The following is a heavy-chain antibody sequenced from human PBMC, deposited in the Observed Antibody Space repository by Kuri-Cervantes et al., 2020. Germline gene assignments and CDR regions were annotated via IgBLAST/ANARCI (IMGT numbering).Heavy chain of an antibody. CDR1: GFTFSNAW. CDR2: TKSKTDGGTT. CDR3: TSHRLYYYDSSGYYPRPKQYYFDY. J-gene: IGHJ4*02. V-gene: IGHV3-15*01. D-gene: IGHD3-22*01. Sequence: ETLSLTCAASGFTFSNAWMSWVRQAPGKGLEWVGRTKSKTDGGTTDYAAPVKGRFTISRDDSKNTLYLQMNSLKTEDTAVYYCTSHRLYYYDSSGYYPRPKQYYFDYWGQGTLVTVSS.